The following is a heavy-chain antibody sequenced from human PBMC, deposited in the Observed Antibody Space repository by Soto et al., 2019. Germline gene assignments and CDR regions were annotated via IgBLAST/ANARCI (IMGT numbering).Heavy chain of an antibody. D-gene: IGHD6-19*01. J-gene: IGHJ4*02. CDR2: IYHSGST. Sequence: QVQLQESGPGLVEPSGTLSLTCAVSGGSVSDTNWWSWVRQPPGKGLEWIGEIYHSGSTYYNPSLKSRVTISVDKSKNQFSLRLNSVTAADTAVYFCAGDRAVSARGSFDYWGQGTLVTVSS. CDR1: GGSVSDTNW. CDR3: AGDRAVSARGSFDY. V-gene: IGHV4-4*02.